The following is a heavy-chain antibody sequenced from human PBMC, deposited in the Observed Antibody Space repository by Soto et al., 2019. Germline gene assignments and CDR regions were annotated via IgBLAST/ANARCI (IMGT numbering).Heavy chain of an antibody. CDR1: GYTFTSYG. D-gene: IGHD2-15*01. CDR2: ISAYNGNT. V-gene: IGHV1-18*01. J-gene: IGHJ1*01. Sequence: QVQLVQSGAEVKKPGASVKVSCKASGYTFTSYGISWVRQAPGQGLEWMGWISAYNGNTNYAQKLQGRVTMTTDTSTSTAYMELRSVRSDDTAVYYWATGLGYCSGGSCYSAEYFQHWGQGTLVTVSS. CDR3: ATGLGYCSGGSCYSAEYFQH.